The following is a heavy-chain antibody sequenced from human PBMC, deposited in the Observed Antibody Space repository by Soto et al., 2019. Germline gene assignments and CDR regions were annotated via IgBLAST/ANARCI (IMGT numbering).Heavy chain of an antibody. CDR1: GYTFTSYY. D-gene: IGHD2-8*01. CDR3: ARDRGVRDV. Sequence: QVQLVQSGAEVKKPGASVKVSCKASGYTFTSYYMHWVRQAPGQGLEWMGWINPDSGVTYYPHKFQYRVTMTRDTSISTAYMELSRPTSDDTALYYCARDRGVRDVWGQGTTVIVSS. CDR2: INPDSGVT. V-gene: IGHV1-2*02. J-gene: IGHJ6*02.